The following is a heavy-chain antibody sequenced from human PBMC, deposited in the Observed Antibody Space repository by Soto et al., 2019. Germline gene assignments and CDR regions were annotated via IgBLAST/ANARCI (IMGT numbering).Heavy chain of an antibody. Sequence: GGSLRLSCASSGFSVNTYAMSWVRQTPGKGLEWVSAISGSGRGTYYADSVKGRFTISRDDSKDTLFLQMNSLRAEDTAVYYCAKDQTLVEGDYDFFDIWGQGTMVTVSS. J-gene: IGHJ3*02. CDR2: ISGSGRGT. CDR1: GFSVNTYA. D-gene: IGHD5-12*01. V-gene: IGHV3-23*01. CDR3: AKDQTLVEGDYDFFDI.